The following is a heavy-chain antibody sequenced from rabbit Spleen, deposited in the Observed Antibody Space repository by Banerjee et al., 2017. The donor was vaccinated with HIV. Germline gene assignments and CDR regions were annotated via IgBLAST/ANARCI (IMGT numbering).Heavy chain of an antibody. CDR1: GFDFSSYG. D-gene: IGHD4-1*01. V-gene: IGHV1S21*01. Sequence: EQLVESGGGLVQPGGSLKLSCKASGFDFSSYGVSWVRQAPGKGLEWIGYIDPIFGSTYYASWAKGRFTISRTSSTTVFLQMTSLTAADTATYFCARDLAGVIGWNFYLWGPGTLVTVS. J-gene: IGHJ4*01. CDR2: IDPIFGST. CDR3: ARDLAGVIGWNFYL.